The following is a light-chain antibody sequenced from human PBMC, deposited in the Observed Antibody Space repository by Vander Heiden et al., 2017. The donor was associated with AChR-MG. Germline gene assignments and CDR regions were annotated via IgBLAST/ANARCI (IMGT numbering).Light chain of an antibody. J-gene: IGLJ1*01. CDR1: SSDVGGYNY. V-gene: IGLV2-14*01. Sequence: QSDLAQPASVSGSPGQSITISCTGTSSDVGGYNYVSWYQQHPGKAPKLLSYDVSNRPSGVSNRFSGSKSGNTASLTISGLQAEDEAHYYCSSYTSSTTLCVFGAGTKVTGL. CDR3: SSYTSSTTLCV. CDR2: DVS.